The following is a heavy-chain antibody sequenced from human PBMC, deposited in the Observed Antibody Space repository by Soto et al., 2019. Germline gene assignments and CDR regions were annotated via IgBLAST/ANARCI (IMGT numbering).Heavy chain of an antibody. Sequence: QVQLVQSGAEVKKPGSSVKVSCKTSGGTFRTSAISWVRQAPGQGLEWMGGIMPVFPTPDYAQKFQGRVTXPXDXXTGTAYMELSSLRSEDTAVYYCARDKDRQQLGGNYYYIMDVWGQGTTVTVSS. J-gene: IGHJ6*01. CDR1: GGTFRTSA. CDR3: ARDKDRQQLGGNYYYIMDV. D-gene: IGHD3-3*02. CDR2: IMPVFPTP. V-gene: IGHV1-69*05.